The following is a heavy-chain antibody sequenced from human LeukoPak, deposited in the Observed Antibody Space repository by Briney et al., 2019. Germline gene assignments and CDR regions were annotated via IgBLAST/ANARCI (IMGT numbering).Heavy chain of an antibody. Sequence: GGSLRLSCAASKFTFSSYGMSWVRQAPGKGLEWVAYMNQLGNEKNYLDSVKGRFTISGDNAKNSLYLQMTSLRAEDTAVYYCARRTYYNEFCGQGTLVTVSS. CDR1: KFTFSSYG. CDR3: ARRTYYNEF. D-gene: IGHD3-22*01. V-gene: IGHV3-7*01. J-gene: IGHJ4*02. CDR2: MNQLGNEK.